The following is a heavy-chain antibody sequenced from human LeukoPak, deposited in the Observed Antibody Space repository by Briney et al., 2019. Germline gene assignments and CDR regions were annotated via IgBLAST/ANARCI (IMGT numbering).Heavy chain of an antibody. CDR2: ISNTGGST. J-gene: IGHJ6*02. CDR1: GVTHSDYA. V-gene: IGHV3-23*01. CDR3: AKAVASDKYGIDV. Sequence: GGSLRLSCVASGVTHSDYAMTWVRRAPGKGLEWVSAISNTGGSTYYADSVKGRFTISRDKSKNRMYLQMNSLRHNDTATYYCAKAVASDKYGIDVWGQGTTVIVSS.